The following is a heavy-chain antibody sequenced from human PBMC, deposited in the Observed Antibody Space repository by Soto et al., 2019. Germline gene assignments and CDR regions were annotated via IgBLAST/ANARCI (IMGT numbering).Heavy chain of an antibody. Sequence: VGSLRLSCAASGFTFSSYWMSWVRQAPGKGLEWVANIKQDGSEKYYVDSVKGRFTISRDNAKNSLYLQMNSLRAEDTAVYYCARDKFPPIPDYWGQGTLVTVSS. CDR2: IKQDGSEK. D-gene: IGHD2-2*02. J-gene: IGHJ4*02. CDR1: GFTFSSYW. V-gene: IGHV3-7*05. CDR3: ARDKFPPIPDY.